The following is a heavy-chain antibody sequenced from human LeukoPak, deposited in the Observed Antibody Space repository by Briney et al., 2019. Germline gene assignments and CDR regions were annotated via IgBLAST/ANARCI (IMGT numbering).Heavy chain of an antibody. V-gene: IGHV3-9*01. CDR2: ISWNSGSI. J-gene: IGHJ2*01. CDR1: GFTFDDYA. D-gene: IGHD4-17*01. CDR3: ARDLDYGDYWYFDL. Sequence: GGSLRLSCAASGFTFDDYAMHWVRQAPGKGLEWVSGISWNSGSIGYADSVKGRFTISRDNAKNSLYLQMNSLRAEDTAVYYCARDLDYGDYWYFDLWGRGTLVTVSS.